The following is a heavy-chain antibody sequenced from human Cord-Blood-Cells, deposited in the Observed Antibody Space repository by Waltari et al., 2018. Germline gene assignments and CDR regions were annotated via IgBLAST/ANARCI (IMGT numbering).Heavy chain of an antibody. V-gene: IGHV4-34*01. Sequence: QVQLQQWGAGLLKPSETLSLTCAVYGGSFSGYYWSWIRQPPGKGLGWVGEINHSGSTNYHPALKSRVTISVDTSKNQFSLKLSSVTAADTAVYYCATDTTIAAVEDQAPGAYGMDVWGQGTTVTVSS. CDR2: INHSGST. J-gene: IGHJ6*02. CDR3: ATDTTIAAVEDQAPGAYGMDV. D-gene: IGHD6-13*01. CDR1: GGSFSGYY.